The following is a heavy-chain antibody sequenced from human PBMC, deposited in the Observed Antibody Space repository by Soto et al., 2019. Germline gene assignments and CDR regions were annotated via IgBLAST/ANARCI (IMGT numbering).Heavy chain of an antibody. CDR2: VVYSGSP. D-gene: IGHD6-13*01. CDR1: GGSINNNNYY. J-gene: IGHJ5*02. V-gene: IGHV4-39*01. CDR3: ARHEGGGGSSWFDP. Sequence: PSETLSLTCTGSGGSINNNNYYWGWIRQSPGKGLEWIGSVVYSGSPYYNPSLKSRVSISEDTSKNQFSLRLTSVTAADTAIYYCARHEGGGGSSWFDPWGQGTLVTVSS.